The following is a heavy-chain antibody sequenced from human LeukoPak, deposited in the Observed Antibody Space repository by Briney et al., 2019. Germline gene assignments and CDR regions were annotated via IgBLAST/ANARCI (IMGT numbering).Heavy chain of an antibody. V-gene: IGHV4-59*08. CDR1: GDSISTYY. CDR3: ARLNGGN. Sequence: PSETLSLTCTVSGDSISTYYWSWIRQPPGKGLEWIGYIDYGGSTAYNPSLNGRVAVSLDASRNPFSLKMRSVTAADTAVYYCARLNGGNWGPGILVTVSS. D-gene: IGHD4-23*01. J-gene: IGHJ4*02. CDR2: IDYGGST.